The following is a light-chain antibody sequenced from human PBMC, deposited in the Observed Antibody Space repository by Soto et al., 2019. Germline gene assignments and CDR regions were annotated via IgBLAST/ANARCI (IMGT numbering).Light chain of an antibody. CDR1: SSDFGGYNY. Sequence: QSALTQPASVSGSPGQSITISCTGTSSDFGGYNYVSCYQQHPGKAPKLMIYDVSNRPSGVSNRFSGSKSGNTASLTISGLQAEDEADYYCSSYTSSSTYVVFGGGTKLTVL. CDR2: DVS. CDR3: SSYTSSSTYVV. V-gene: IGLV2-14*01. J-gene: IGLJ2*01.